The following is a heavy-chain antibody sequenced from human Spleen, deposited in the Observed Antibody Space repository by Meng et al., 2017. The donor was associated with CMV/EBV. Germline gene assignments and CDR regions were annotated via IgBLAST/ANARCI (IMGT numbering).Heavy chain of an antibody. J-gene: IGHJ6*02. CDR1: GYTFTGYY. D-gene: IGHD6-19*01. CDR3: AREGLGPYYYYGMDV. V-gene: IGHV1-2*02. Sequence: ASVKVSCKASGYTFTGYYVHWVRQAPGQGLEWMGWINPNSGGTNYAQKFQGRVTMTRDTSISTAYMELSRLRSDDTAVYYCAREGLGPYYYYGMDVWGQGTTVTVSS. CDR2: INPNSGGT.